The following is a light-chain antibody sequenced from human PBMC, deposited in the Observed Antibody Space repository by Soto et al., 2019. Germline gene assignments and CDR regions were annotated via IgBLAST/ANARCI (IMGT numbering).Light chain of an antibody. CDR2: KAS. Sequence: DIQMTQSPSTLSASVGDRVTITCRASQSISSWLAWYQQKPGKAPNLLIYKASSLESGVPSRFSGSGSGKEFNLTISSLQPDDFANYYCQQYNSYSRTFGQGTKVEIK. J-gene: IGKJ1*01. CDR3: QQYNSYSRT. V-gene: IGKV1-5*03. CDR1: QSISSW.